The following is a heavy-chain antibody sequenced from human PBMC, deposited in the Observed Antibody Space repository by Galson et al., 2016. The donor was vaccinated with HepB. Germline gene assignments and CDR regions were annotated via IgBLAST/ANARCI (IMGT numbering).Heavy chain of an antibody. CDR1: GYSFITYA. Sequence: SVKVSCKASGYSFITYAMHWVRQAPGQRLEWMGWINAGNGNTKYSQKFPGRVTITRDTSATTAYMELSSLRSEDTAVYYCARRHRGAYYDMFSGYYSGACDIWCQGTMVTVSS. D-gene: IGHD3-9*01. V-gene: IGHV1-3*01. J-gene: IGHJ3*02. CDR2: INAGNGNT. CDR3: ARRHRGAYYDMFSGYYSGACDI.